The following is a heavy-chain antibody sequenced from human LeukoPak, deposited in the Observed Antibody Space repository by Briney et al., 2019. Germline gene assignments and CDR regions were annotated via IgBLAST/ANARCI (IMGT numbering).Heavy chain of an antibody. J-gene: IGHJ6*03. CDR2: ITSSSSSI. V-gene: IGHV3-48*04. CDR1: GFTFSSYS. D-gene: IGHD2-2*01. Sequence: GGSLRLSCAASGFTFSSYSMNWVRQAPGKGLEWLSYITSSSSSIFYADSVKGRFTISRDNAKNSLYLQMNSLRVEDTAVYYCARVEVVPAARSPHYYYYMDVWGKGTTVTVSS. CDR3: ARVEVVPAARSPHYYYYMDV.